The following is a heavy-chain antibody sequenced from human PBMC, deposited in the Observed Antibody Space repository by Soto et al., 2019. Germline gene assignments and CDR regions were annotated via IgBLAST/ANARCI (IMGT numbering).Heavy chain of an antibody. J-gene: IGHJ6*02. D-gene: IGHD3-22*01. Sequence: PSETLSLTCAVYGGSFSGYYWSWIRQPPGKGLEWIGEINHSGSTNYNPSLKSRVTISVDTSKNQFSLKLSSVTAADTAVYYCARGRYYYDSSGYRQYYYYHGMDVWGQGTTVTVSS. CDR1: GGSFSGYY. V-gene: IGHV4-34*01. CDR3: ARGRYYYDSSGYRQYYYYHGMDV. CDR2: INHSGST.